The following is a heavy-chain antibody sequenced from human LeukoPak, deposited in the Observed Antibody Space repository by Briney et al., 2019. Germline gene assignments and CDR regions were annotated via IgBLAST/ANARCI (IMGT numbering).Heavy chain of an antibody. CDR3: ARGPPNWGMVGY. Sequence: GASVKVSCMASGYTFTSFDFNWVRQATGQGLEWMGWMKSNNGHTGYAQKFQGRVTMTRDTSISTAYMELSSLTFEDTAVYYCARGPPNWGMVGYWGQGTLVTVSS. D-gene: IGHD7-27*01. CDR1: GYTFTSFD. J-gene: IGHJ4*02. V-gene: IGHV1-8*01. CDR2: MKSNNGHT.